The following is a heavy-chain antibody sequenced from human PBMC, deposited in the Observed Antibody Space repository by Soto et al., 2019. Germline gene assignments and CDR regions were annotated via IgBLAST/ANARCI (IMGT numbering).Heavy chain of an antibody. V-gene: IGHV1-18*04. CDR3: ARAFELELRVCWFDP. D-gene: IGHD1-7*01. Sequence: QVQLVQSGAEVKKPGASVKVSCKASGYTFTSYGISWVRQAPGQGLEWMGWISAYNGNTNYAQKLQGRVTMTTDTSTSTAFMELRSLRSDDTAVYYCARAFELELRVCWFDPWGQGTLVTVSS. J-gene: IGHJ5*02. CDR1: GYTFTSYG. CDR2: ISAYNGNT.